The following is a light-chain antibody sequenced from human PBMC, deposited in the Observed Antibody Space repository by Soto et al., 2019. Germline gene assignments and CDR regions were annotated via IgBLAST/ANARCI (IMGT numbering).Light chain of an antibody. V-gene: IGLV2-14*01. CDR3: SSYAGWINWV. Sequence: QSALTQPASVSGSPGQSITISCTGTSSDVGGYKYVSWYQHYPGKAPKLMIYEVSNRPSGVSNRFSGSKSGNTASLTISGLQTEDEADYYCSSYAGWINWVFGGGTKLTVL. CDR2: EVS. CDR1: SSDVGGYKY. J-gene: IGLJ3*02.